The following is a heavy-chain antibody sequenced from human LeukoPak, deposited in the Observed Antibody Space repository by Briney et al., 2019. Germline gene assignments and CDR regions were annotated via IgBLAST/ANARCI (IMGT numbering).Heavy chain of an antibody. CDR3: AKVGGIAAATSAVDY. CDR2: MNPNSGNT. J-gene: IGHJ4*02. Sequence: ASAKVSCKASGYTFTSYDINWVRQATGQGLEWMGWMNPNSGNTGYAQKFQGRVTMTRNTSISTAYMELSSLRSEDTAVYYCAKVGGIAAATSAVDYWGQGTLVTVSS. D-gene: IGHD6-13*01. V-gene: IGHV1-8*01. CDR1: GYTFTSYD.